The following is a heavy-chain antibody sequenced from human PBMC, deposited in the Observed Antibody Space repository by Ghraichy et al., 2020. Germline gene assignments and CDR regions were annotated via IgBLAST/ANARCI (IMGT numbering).Heavy chain of an antibody. CDR3: ARGNGYFDT. J-gene: IGHJ4*02. Sequence: GGSLRLSCVVSGFTFSSKYMNWVRQAPGKGLEWVSIICRDGSPYYADSVKDRFTISRDNSKNTLYLQMNSLRGEDTAVYYCARGNGYFDTWGQGSLVTVSS. CDR2: ICRDGSP. CDR1: GFTFSSKY. V-gene: IGHV3-53*01.